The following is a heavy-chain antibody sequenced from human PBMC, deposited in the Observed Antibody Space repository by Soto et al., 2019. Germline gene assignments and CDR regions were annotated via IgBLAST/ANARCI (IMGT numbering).Heavy chain of an antibody. J-gene: IGHJ6*02. CDR3: TGITSFRGMDV. Sequence: SQTPPPNFSISGDSVSKNSASWNWIRASPYRGPEWLGRTYYRSKWNNDYALSVKRRITINPDTPKNQVSLNLYYVTPEETAVYYCTGITSFRGMDVWGQGTPVTVSS. D-gene: IGHD3-10*01. CDR1: GDSVSKNSAS. V-gene: IGHV6-1*01. CDR2: TYYRSKWNN.